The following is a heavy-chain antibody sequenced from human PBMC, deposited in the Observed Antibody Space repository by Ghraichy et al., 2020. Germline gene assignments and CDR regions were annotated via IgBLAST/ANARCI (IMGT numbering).Heavy chain of an antibody. J-gene: IGHJ3*02. Sequence: GGSLRLSCAASGFPFSTYWMNWVRQAPGKGLEWVSNIKQDGSNKYYIDSVMGRFTISRDNAKNSLYLQMNSLRTEDTAIYYCAGSGPHKYYSAFNIWGQGKKVTASS. CDR3: AGSGPHKYYSAFNI. D-gene: IGHD3-10*01. CDR1: GFPFSTYW. V-gene: IGHV3-7*03. CDR2: IKQDGSNK.